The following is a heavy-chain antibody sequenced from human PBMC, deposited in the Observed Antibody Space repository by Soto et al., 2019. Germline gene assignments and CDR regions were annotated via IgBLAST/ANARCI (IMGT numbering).Heavy chain of an antibody. CDR2: TYYRSNWRH. D-gene: IGHD6-19*01. V-gene: IGHV6-1*01. CDR3: ARGVAGSGFDL. Sequence: SQTLSDTCAISGDSVSSNTAAWNWIRSSPSRGLEWLGRTYYRSNWRHDYAVSVKSRITVNPDTSKNHFSLQLNSVTPDDTAVYYCARGVAGSGFDLWGQGTLVTVSS. J-gene: IGHJ4*02. CDR1: GDSVSSNTAA.